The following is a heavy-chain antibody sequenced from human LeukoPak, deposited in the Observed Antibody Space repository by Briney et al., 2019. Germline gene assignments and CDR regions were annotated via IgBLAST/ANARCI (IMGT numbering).Heavy chain of an antibody. D-gene: IGHD6-19*01. V-gene: IGHV4-59*01. CDR2: LYHSGTT. CDR1: GASINTFH. Sequence: SETLSLTCTFSGASINTFHWSWIRQPPGKGLEWIGSLYHSGTTNYNPSLQPRVTTSVDASKNEFSLRLNSVTAADTAIYYCATTQRWLAFDYWGQGRLVTVCS. J-gene: IGHJ4*02. CDR3: ATTQRWLAFDY.